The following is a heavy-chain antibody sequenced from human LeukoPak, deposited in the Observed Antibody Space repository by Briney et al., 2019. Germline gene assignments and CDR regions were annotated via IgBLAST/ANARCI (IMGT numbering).Heavy chain of an antibody. V-gene: IGHV1-2*02. J-gene: IGHJ4*02. CDR3: AREQWELYFDY. CDR2: INPNSGGT. Sequence: ASVKVSCKASGYTFKNYDINWVRQATGQGLEWMGWINPNSGGTNYAQKFQGRVTMTRDTSISTAYMELSRLRSDDTAVYYCAREQWELYFDYWGQGTLVTVSS. CDR1: GYTFKNYD. D-gene: IGHD1-26*01.